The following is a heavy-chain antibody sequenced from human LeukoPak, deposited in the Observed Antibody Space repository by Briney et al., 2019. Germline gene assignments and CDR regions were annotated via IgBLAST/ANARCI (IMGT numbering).Heavy chain of an antibody. CDR3: ARIPEIDYYYYMDV. D-gene: IGHD1-14*01. Sequence: EASVKVSCKASGYTFTSYGISWVRQAPGQGLEWMGWISAYNGNTNYAQKLQGRVTMTTDTSMSTAYMELRSLRSDDTAVYYCARIPEIDYYYYMDVWGKGTTVTISS. CDR1: GYTFTSYG. J-gene: IGHJ6*03. CDR2: ISAYNGNT. V-gene: IGHV1-18*01.